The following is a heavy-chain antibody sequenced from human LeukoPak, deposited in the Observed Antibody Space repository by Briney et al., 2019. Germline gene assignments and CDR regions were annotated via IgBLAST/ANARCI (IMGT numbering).Heavy chain of an antibody. CDR2: IHYSGST. Sequence: LETLSVTCTVSGGSISRYYWSWIRQPPGKGLEWIGQIHYSGSTKYNPSLKSRVTISVDTSKNQFSLKLSAVTAADTAVYYCARALSYSSGWYFDYWGQGTLVTVSS. J-gene: IGHJ4*02. CDR3: ARALSYSSGWYFDY. D-gene: IGHD6-19*01. V-gene: IGHV4-59*01. CDR1: GGSISRYY.